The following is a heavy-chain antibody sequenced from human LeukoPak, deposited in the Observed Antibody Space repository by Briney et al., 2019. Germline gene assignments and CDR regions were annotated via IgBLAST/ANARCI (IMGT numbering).Heavy chain of an antibody. V-gene: IGHV3-30-3*01. CDR1: GYTFSSYA. D-gene: IGHD1-14*01. CDR3: ARGGEPYYFDY. Sequence: PGGSLRLSCAASGYTFSSYAMHWVRQAPGKGLEWVAVISYDGSNKYYADSVKGRFTISRDNSKNTLYLQMNSLRAEDTAVYYCARGGEPYYFDYWGQGTLVTVSS. CDR2: ISYDGSNK. J-gene: IGHJ4*02.